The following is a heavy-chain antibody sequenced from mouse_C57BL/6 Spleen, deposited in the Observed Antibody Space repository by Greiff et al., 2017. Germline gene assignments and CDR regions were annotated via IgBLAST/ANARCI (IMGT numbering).Heavy chain of an antibody. J-gene: IGHJ4*01. V-gene: IGHV1-15*01. CDR2: IDPETGGT. CDR3: TRFDYGNFYYAMDY. Sequence: QVQLQQSGAELVRPGASVTLSCKASGYTFTDYEMHWVKQTPVHGLEWIGAIDPETGGTAYNQKFKGKAILTADKSSSTAYMELRSLTSEDSAFYYCTRFDYGNFYYAMDYWGQGPSVTVSS. D-gene: IGHD2-1*01. CDR1: GYTFTDYE.